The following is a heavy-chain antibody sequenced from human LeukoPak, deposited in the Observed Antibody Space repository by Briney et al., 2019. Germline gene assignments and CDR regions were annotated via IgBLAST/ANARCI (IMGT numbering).Heavy chain of an antibody. CDR2: IKEDGSAK. V-gene: IGHV3-7*05. CDR3: AKGHIAVAGMYYFDY. CDR1: GFSFSRSW. J-gene: IGHJ4*02. Sequence: GGSLRLSCAASGFSFSRSWMSWVRQAPGKGLEWVANIKEDGSAKYYVDSVKGRFSISRDNAKNSLYLQMNSLRAEDTAVYYCAKGHIAVAGMYYFDYWGQGTLVTVSS. D-gene: IGHD6-19*01.